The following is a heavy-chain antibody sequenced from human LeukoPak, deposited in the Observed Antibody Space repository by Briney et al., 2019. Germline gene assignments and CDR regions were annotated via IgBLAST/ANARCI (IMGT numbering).Heavy chain of an antibody. Sequence: GVTLGLFCAFSVFIYRRYSMKCVREARGRGLEEVSYISSSSSTIYYADSVKGRFTISRDNAKNSLYLQMNSLRAEDTAVYYCARDLKLGKVITAAHEYFQHWGQGTLVTVSS. CDR1: VFIYRRYS. CDR3: ARDLKLGKVITAAHEYFQH. V-gene: IGHV3-48*04. CDR2: ISSSSSTI. D-gene: IGHD3-22*01. J-gene: IGHJ1*01.